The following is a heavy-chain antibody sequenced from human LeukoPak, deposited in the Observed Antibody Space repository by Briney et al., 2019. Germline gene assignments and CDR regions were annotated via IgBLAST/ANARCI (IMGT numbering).Heavy chain of an antibody. CDR1: GFTFSTYA. V-gene: IGHV3-23*01. CDR3: AKAASGNWNDVSDY. D-gene: IGHD1-20*01. CDR2: ISGGGVST. Sequence: PGGSLRLSCAASGFTFSTYAMSWVRQAPGKGLEWVSAISGGGVSTSYADSVRGRFTISRDNAKNTLYLQMNSLRAEDTAVYYCAKAASGNWNDVSDYWGQGTLVTVSS. J-gene: IGHJ4*02.